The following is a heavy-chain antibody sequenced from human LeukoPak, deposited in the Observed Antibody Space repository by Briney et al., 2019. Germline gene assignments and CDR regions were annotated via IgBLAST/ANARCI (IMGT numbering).Heavy chain of an antibody. CDR1: GGSFSGYY. CDR2: INHSGST. V-gene: IGHV4-34*01. D-gene: IGHD3-10*01. J-gene: IGHJ5*02. Sequence: SETLSLTCAVYGGSFSGYYWSWIRQPPGKGLEWIREINHSGSTNYNPSLKSRVTISVDTSKNQFSLKLSSVTAADTAVYYCARGSRGYYGSGRQNWFDPWGQGTLVTVSS. CDR3: ARGSRGYYGSGRQNWFDP.